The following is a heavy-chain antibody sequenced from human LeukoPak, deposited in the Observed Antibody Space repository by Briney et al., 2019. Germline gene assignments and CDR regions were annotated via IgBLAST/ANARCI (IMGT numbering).Heavy chain of an antibody. CDR2: INWNGGST. V-gene: IGHV3-20*04. Sequence: GGSLRLSCAASGFTFDDYGMSWVRQAPGKGLEWVSGINWNGGSTAYADSVKGRFTISRDNGKNSLYLQMNSLRAEDTAVYYCAKASGAFDPWGQGTLVAVSS. CDR3: AKASGAFDP. J-gene: IGHJ5*02. CDR1: GFTFDDYG. D-gene: IGHD1-26*01.